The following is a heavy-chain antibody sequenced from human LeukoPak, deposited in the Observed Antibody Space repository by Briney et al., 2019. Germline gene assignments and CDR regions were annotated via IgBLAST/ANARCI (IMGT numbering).Heavy chain of an antibody. D-gene: IGHD3-22*01. CDR1: GYTFTSYD. CDR2: MNPNSGNT. CDR3: ARRITQYYYDSSGYYYLNYYYMDV. Sequence: ASVKVSCKASGYTFTSYDINWVRQATGQGLEWMGWMNPNSGNTGYAQKFQGRVTITRNTSISTAYMELSSLRSEDTAVYYCARRITQYYYDSSGYYYLNYYYMDVWGKGTTVTVSS. J-gene: IGHJ6*03. V-gene: IGHV1-8*03.